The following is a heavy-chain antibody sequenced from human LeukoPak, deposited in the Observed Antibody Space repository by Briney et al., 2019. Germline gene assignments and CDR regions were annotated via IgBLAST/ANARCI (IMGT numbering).Heavy chain of an antibody. CDR2: IKQDGSEK. Sequence: GGALRLSCAASGFTFSSYWMSWVRQAPGKGLGWVANIKQDGSEKDYVDSVKGRFTISRDNAKNSLYLQMNSLRADDTAVYYCARLKFAYNWNYVYYFDYWGQGTLVTVSS. D-gene: IGHD1-7*01. CDR3: ARLKFAYNWNYVYYFDY. CDR1: GFTFSSYW. V-gene: IGHV3-7*01. J-gene: IGHJ4*02.